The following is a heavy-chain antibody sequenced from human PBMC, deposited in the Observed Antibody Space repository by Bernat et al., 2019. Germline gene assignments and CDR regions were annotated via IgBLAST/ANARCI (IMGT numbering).Heavy chain of an antibody. Sequence: EVQLVESGGGLVKPGGSLRLSCAASGFTFSSYSMNWVRQAPGKGLEWVANIKQDGSEKYYVDSVKGRFTISRDNAKNSLYLQMNSLRAEDTAVYYCARKSPLDVWGQGTTVTVSS. V-gene: IGHV3-7*03. CDR3: ARKSPLDV. J-gene: IGHJ6*02. CDR2: IKQDGSEK. CDR1: GFTFSSYS.